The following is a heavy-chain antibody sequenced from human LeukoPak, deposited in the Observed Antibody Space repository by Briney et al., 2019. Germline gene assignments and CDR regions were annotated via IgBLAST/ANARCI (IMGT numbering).Heavy chain of an antibody. Sequence: SETLSLTCAVSGGSISSSNWWSWVRQPPGKGLEWIGEIYHSGSTNYNPSLKSRVTISVDTSKNQFSLKLSSVTAADTAVYYCARVLRGYCSSTSCYNWFDPWGQGTLVTVSS. CDR2: IYHSGST. CDR3: ARVLRGYCSSTSCYNWFDP. D-gene: IGHD2-2*01. CDR1: GGSISSSNW. V-gene: IGHV4-4*02. J-gene: IGHJ5*02.